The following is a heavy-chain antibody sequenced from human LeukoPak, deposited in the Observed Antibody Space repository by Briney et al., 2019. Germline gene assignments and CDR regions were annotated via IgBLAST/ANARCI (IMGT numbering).Heavy chain of an antibody. CDR3: ARDTEYDFWSGYYPAGWYFDL. J-gene: IGHJ2*01. Sequence: SETLSLTCTVSGGSISSGSYYWSWIRQPAGKGLEWIGRIYTSGSTNYNPSLKSRVTISVDTSKNQSSLKLSSVTAADTAVYYCARDTEYDFWSGYYPAGWYFDLWGRGTLVTVSS. CDR2: IYTSGST. D-gene: IGHD3-3*01. V-gene: IGHV4-61*02. CDR1: GGSISSGSYY.